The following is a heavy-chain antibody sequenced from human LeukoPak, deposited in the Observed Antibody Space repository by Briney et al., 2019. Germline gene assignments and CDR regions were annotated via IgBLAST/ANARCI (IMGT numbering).Heavy chain of an antibody. D-gene: IGHD2-2*01. CDR2: IIPIFGTA. J-gene: IGHJ4*02. CDR1: GGTFSSYA. CDR3: ASGLISGLLFGYFDY. Sequence: SVKVSCKASGGTFSSYAISWVRQAPGQGLEWMGGIIPIFGTANYAQKFQGRVTITADESKSTAYMELRSLRSEDTAVYYCASGLISGLLFGYFDYWGQGTLVTVSS. V-gene: IGHV1-69*13.